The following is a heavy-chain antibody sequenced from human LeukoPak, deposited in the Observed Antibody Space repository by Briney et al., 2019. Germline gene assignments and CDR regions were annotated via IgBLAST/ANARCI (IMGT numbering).Heavy chain of an antibody. CDR3: ARGHSSSYDYYFDY. V-gene: IGHV3-21*01. CDR2: ISSSSSYI. Sequence: GGSLRLSCAASGFTFSSCSMNWVRQAPGKGLEWVSSISSSSSYIYYADSVKGRFTISRDNAKNSLYLQMNSLRAEDTAVYYCARGHSSSYDYYFDYWGQGTLVTVSS. J-gene: IGHJ4*02. D-gene: IGHD6-13*01. CDR1: GFTFSSCS.